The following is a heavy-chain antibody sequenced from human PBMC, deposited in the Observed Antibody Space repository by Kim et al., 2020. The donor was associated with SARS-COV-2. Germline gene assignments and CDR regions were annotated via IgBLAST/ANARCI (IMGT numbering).Heavy chain of an antibody. J-gene: IGHJ4*03. V-gene: IGHV4-34*01. CDR2: INHSGST. CDR3: ASQLRSSSCSGGSCYGSY. D-gene: IGHD2-15*01. CDR1: GGSFSGYY. Sequence: SETLSLTCAVYGGSFSGYYWSWIRQPPGKGLEWIGEINHSGSTNYNPSLKSRVTISVDTSKNQFSLKLSSVTAADTAVYYCASQLRSSSCSGGSCYGSY.